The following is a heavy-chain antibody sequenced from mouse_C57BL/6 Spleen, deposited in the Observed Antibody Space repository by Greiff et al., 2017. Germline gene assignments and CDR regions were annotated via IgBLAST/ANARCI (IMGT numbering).Heavy chain of an antibody. D-gene: IGHD2-5*01. Sequence: VQLQQPGAELVRPGTSVKLSCKASGYTFTSYWMHWVKQRPGQGLEWIGVIDPSDSYTNYNQKFKGKATLTVDTSSSTAYMQLSSLTSEDSAVYYCARLGSNYYYWYFDVWGTGTTVTVSS. CDR2: IDPSDSYT. J-gene: IGHJ1*03. CDR1: GYTFTSYW. V-gene: IGHV1-59*01. CDR3: ARLGSNYYYWYFDV.